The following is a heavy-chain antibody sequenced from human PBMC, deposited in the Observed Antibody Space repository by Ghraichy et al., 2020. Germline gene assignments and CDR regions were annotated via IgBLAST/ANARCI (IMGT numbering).Heavy chain of an antibody. CDR3: EAASWYFAFDI. CDR1: GFTFSSYW. Sequence: GGSLRLSCAASGFTFSSYWMHWVRQAPGKGLVWVSRINSDGSSTSYADSVKGRFTISRDNAKNTLYLQMNSLRAEDTAVYYCEAASWYFAFDIWGQGTMVTVSS. D-gene: IGHD6-13*01. V-gene: IGHV3-74*01. CDR2: INSDGSST. J-gene: IGHJ3*02.